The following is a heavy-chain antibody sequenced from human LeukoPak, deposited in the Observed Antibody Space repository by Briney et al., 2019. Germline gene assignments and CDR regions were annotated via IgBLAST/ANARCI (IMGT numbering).Heavy chain of an antibody. J-gene: IGHJ4*02. CDR3: AREYNWNSCDFDY. V-gene: IGHV4-59*01. D-gene: IGHD1-7*01. Sequence: SETLSLTCTVSGGSISSYYWSWIRQPPGKGLEWIGYIYYSGSTNYNPSLKSRVTISVDTSKNQFSLKLSSVTAADTAVYYCAREYNWNSCDFDYWGQGTLVTVSS. CDR1: GGSISSYY. CDR2: IYYSGST.